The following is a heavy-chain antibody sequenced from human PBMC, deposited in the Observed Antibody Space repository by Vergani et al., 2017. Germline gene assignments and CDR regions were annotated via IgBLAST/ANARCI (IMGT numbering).Heavy chain of an antibody. Sequence: EVQLVESGGGLVKPGGSLRLSCAASGFTFSSYSMNWVRQAPGKGLEWVSSISSSSSYIYYADSVKGRFTISRDNAKNSLYLQMNSLRAEDTAVYYCARGVSGYYLYYYYGMDVWGQGTTVTVSS. J-gene: IGHJ6*02. CDR3: ARGVSGYYLYYYYGMDV. V-gene: IGHV3-21*01. CDR1: GFTFSSYS. D-gene: IGHD3-22*01. CDR2: ISSSSSYI.